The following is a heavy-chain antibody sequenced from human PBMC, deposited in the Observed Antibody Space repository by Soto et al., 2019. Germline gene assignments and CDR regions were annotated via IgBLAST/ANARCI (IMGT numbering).Heavy chain of an antibody. CDR3: AREALLNWFDP. Sequence: GGSLRLSCAASGFTFSSYGMHWVRQAPGKGLEWVSYICSGSSTKYYADSVKGRFTISRGNAKNSLYLQMNSLRAEDTAVYYCAREALLNWFDPWGQGTLVTVSS. D-gene: IGHD2-15*01. J-gene: IGHJ5*02. V-gene: IGHV3-48*01. CDR1: GFTFSSYG. CDR2: ICSGSSTK.